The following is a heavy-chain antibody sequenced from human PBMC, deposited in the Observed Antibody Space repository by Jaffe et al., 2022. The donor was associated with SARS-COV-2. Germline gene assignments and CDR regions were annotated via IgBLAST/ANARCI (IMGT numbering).Heavy chain of an antibody. D-gene: IGHD6-19*01. CDR3: VREPPPAWAGEWLDP. J-gene: IGHJ5*02. CDR1: AYSISSGYY. Sequence: QVQLQESGPGLVKPSETLSLTCTVSAYSISSGYYWGWIRQPPGKGLEWIGTIYHSGSTYSNPSLKSRVTISVDTSKNQFSLKLSSVTAADTAVYYCVREPPPAWAGEWLDPWGQGTLVTVSS. V-gene: IGHV4-38-2*02. CDR2: IYHSGST.